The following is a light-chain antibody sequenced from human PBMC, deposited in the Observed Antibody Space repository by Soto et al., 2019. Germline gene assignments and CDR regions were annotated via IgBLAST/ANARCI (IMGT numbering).Light chain of an antibody. Sequence: DIQMTQSPSSLSASVGDRVTITCRASQSISSYLNWYQQKPGKAPKLLIYAASSLQSGVPSRFRGSGSGTDFTLTIGSLQLEDFATYFCHQSYSTLVTFGQGTKLEIK. CDR2: AAS. CDR1: QSISSY. V-gene: IGKV1-39*01. J-gene: IGKJ2*01. CDR3: HQSYSTLVT.